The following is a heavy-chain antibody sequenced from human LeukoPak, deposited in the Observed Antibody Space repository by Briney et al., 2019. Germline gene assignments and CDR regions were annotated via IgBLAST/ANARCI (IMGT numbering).Heavy chain of an antibody. J-gene: IGHJ4*02. CDR3: AKDKGGDSSGFFDY. V-gene: IGHV3-9*01. Sequence: PGRSLRLSCAASGFTFDDYAMHWVRQAPGKGLEWVSGISWNSGSIGYADYVKGRFTISRDNAKSSLYLQMNSLRAEDTALYCCAKDKGGDSSGFFDYWGQGTLVTVSS. D-gene: IGHD3-22*01. CDR2: ISWNSGSI. CDR1: GFTFDDYA.